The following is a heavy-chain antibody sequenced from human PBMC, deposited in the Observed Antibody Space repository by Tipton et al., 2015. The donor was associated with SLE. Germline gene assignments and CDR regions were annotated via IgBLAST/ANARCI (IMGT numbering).Heavy chain of an antibody. J-gene: IGHJ4*02. Sequence: TLSLTCAVSGGSISSGGYYWSWIRQPPRKGLEWIGEINHSGSTNYNPSLKSRVTISVDTSKNQFSLQLNSVTPEDTAVYYCARDLLGDSSSWYYFDYWGQGTLVTVSS. CDR1: GGSISSGGYY. CDR3: ARDLLGDSSSWYYFDY. CDR2: INHSGST. V-gene: IGHV4-30-2*01. D-gene: IGHD6-6*01.